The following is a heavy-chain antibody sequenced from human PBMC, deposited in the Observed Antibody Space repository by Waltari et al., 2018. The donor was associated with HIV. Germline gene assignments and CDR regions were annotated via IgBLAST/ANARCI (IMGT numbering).Heavy chain of an antibody. J-gene: IGHJ4*02. CDR1: GGSIRSSSYY. V-gene: IGHV4-39*01. D-gene: IGHD6-19*01. CDR3: ARILWSGWYLKFFDY. CDR2: IYYSGNT. Sequence: QVQLQESDPGLVKPSETLSLTCTVSGGSIRSSSYYWGWVRQPPGKGLEWIGAIYYSGNTYYNPSLKSRVTISVDTSKNQFSLRLTSVTAADTAMYYCARILWSGWYLKFFDYWGQGTLVTVSS.